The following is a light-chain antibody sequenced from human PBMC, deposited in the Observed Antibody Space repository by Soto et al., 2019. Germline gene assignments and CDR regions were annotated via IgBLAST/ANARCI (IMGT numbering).Light chain of an antibody. Sequence: ETVLTQSPATLSVSPGERATLSCRTSQSVRGHLAWYQQKPGQIPRLLIYAASTRATGTPARFSGSGSEIDFTLTISSLQSEDFAIYYCQQYDHWLPAFGQGTKVEIK. CDR1: QSVRGH. J-gene: IGKJ1*01. CDR3: QQYDHWLPA. V-gene: IGKV3-15*01. CDR2: AAS.